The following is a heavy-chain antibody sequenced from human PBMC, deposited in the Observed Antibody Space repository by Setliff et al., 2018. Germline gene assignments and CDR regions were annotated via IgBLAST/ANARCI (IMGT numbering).Heavy chain of an antibody. J-gene: IGHJ3*02. Sequence: SVTLSLTCTVSGGSITSYYCSWLRHPPGKGLEWIGYIYYSGSTNYNPSLKSRVTISVDTSKNQCSLMLSSVTAADTAVYYCARPMGVVVVPAAKPVSAFDIWGQGTMVIVSS. CDR1: GGSITSYY. CDR3: ARPMGVVVVPAAKPVSAFDI. V-gene: IGHV4-59*01. CDR2: IYYSGST. D-gene: IGHD2-2*01.